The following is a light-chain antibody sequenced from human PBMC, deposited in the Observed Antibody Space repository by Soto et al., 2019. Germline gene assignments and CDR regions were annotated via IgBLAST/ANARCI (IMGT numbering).Light chain of an antibody. V-gene: IGKV2-28*01. CDR2: LAS. J-gene: IGKJ2*01. CDR3: MPALQPPYS. CDR1: QSLLHSDGNKY. Sequence: DIVMTQSPFSLPVTPGEPASISCKSSQSLLHSDGNKYLDWYLQKPGRSPQLLIYLASSRSSGVPGRFSDSGSLTGFRLNISRVAAEDVWVYYCMPALQPPYSFGLGTKLVIK.